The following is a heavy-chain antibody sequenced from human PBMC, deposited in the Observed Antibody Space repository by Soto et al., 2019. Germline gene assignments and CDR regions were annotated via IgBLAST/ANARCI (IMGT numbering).Heavy chain of an antibody. CDR2: IYYRGTT. D-gene: IGHD1-1*01. J-gene: IGHJ6*02. V-gene: IGHV4-59*08. Sequence: SETLSLTCTVSGGSVSGYYWSWLRQPPGKGLEWIGYIYYRGTTIYSPSLDRRVTLSVDTAKDQVSLKLTSVTPADTAVYYCARHPTIARFENGLDVWGQGTMVT. CDR3: ARHPTIARFENGLDV. CDR1: GGSVSGYY.